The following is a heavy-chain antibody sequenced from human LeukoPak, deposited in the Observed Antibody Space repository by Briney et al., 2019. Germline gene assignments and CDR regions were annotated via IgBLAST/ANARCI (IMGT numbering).Heavy chain of an antibody. J-gene: IGHJ4*02. CDR1: GYTFTGYY. V-gene: IGHV1-2*02. CDR2: INPNSGGT. CDR3: ARRGKYSGSYSLDY. D-gene: IGHD1-26*01. Sequence: WASVKVSCKASGYTFTGYYMHWVRQAPGQGLEWMGWINPNSGGTNYAQKFQGRVTMTRDTSISTSYMELSSLRSDDTAVYYCARRGKYSGSYSLDYWGQGTLVTVSS.